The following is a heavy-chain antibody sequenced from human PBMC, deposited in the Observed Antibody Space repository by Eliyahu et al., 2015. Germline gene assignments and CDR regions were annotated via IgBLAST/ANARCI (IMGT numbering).Heavy chain of an antibody. CDR3: ARQYNARPPDY. CDR1: GFTFSTYS. CDR2: ISSSSSTI. J-gene: IGHJ4*02. V-gene: IGHV3-48*01. Sequence: EVQLVESGGGLVQPGGSLXLXCAASGFTFSTYSMNWVRQAPGKGLEWVSCISSSSSTIYYADSVKGRFTISRDNAKNSLYLQMSSLRAEDTAVYYCARQYNARPPDYWGQGTLVTVSS. D-gene: IGHD1-1*01.